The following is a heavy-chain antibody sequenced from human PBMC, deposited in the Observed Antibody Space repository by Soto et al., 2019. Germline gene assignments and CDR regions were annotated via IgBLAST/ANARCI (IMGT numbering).Heavy chain of an antibody. V-gene: IGHV1-69*01. J-gene: IGHJ3*02. CDR1: GGTFSSYA. D-gene: IGHD3-3*01. Sequence: QVQLVQSGAEVKKPGSSVKVSCKASGGTFSSYAISWVRQAPGQGLEWMGGIIPIFGTANYAQKFQGRVTITAEESTSTASMELSSLRSEDTAVYYCARGPPNYDHRAFDIWGQGTMVTVSS. CDR2: IIPIFGTA. CDR3: ARGPPNYDHRAFDI.